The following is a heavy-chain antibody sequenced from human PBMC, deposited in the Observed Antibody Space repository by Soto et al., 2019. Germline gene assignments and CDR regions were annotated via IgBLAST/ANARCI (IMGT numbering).Heavy chain of an antibody. D-gene: IGHD3-22*01. J-gene: IGHJ3*02. Sequence: GSLRLSCAASGFTFSSYGTHWVRQAPGRGLEWVAVISYDGSNKYYADSVKGRFTISRDNSKNTLYLQMNSLRAEDTAVYYCAKGGITMIVVVIPDAFDIWGQGTMVTVSS. CDR3: AKGGITMIVVVIPDAFDI. CDR2: ISYDGSNK. V-gene: IGHV3-30*18. CDR1: GFTFSSYG.